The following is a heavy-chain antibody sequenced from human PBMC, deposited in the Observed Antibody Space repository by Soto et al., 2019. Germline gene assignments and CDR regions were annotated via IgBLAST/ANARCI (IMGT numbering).Heavy chain of an antibody. CDR2: INPSGGST. CDR3: ARARPRMITFGSNAFDI. CDR1: GYTFTSYY. D-gene: IGHD3-16*01. J-gene: IGHJ3*02. V-gene: IGHV1-46*03. Sequence: GASVRVSSNASGYTFTSYYMHWVRQAPGQEIEWMGIINPSGGSTSYAQKFQGRVTMTRDTSTSTGYMELSSLRSEDTAVYYSARARPRMITFGSNAFDIWGQGTMVTVSS.